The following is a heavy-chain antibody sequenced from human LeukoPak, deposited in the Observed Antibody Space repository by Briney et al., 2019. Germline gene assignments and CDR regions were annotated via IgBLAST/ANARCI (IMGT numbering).Heavy chain of an antibody. CDR1: GFTFSSRG. CDR2: IINSGEKT. CDR3: GKTVSSSGE. D-gene: IGHD6-6*01. J-gene: IGHJ4*02. V-gene: IGHV3-23*01. Sequence: PGGSLRLSCAPSGFTFSSRGMSWVRQAPGRGLEWVASIINSGEKTYYADSVKGRFTVSRDNSQNTLFLEMNSLRVADSAVYHCGKTVSSSGEGGEGTRDTVSS.